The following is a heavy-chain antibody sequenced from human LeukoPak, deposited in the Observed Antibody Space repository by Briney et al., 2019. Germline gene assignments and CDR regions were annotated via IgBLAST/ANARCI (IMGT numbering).Heavy chain of an antibody. CDR2: IYTSGST. J-gene: IGHJ4*02. CDR3: ARFGEVWVPREQWLVHGIDY. Sequence: SETLSLTCTVSGGSISSYYWSWIRQPAGKGLEWIGRIYTSGSTNYNPSLKSRVTMSEDTSKNQFSLKLSFVTAADTAVYYCARFGEVWVPREQWLVHGIDYWGQGTLVTVSS. CDR1: GGSISSYY. D-gene: IGHD6-19*01. V-gene: IGHV4-4*07.